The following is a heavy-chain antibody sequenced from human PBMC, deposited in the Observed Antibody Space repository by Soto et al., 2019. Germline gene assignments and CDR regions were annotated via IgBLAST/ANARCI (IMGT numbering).Heavy chain of an antibody. Sequence: QLQLQESGPGLVKPSETLSLTCTVSGGSISSSSYYWGWIRQPPGKGLEWIGSLYYSGSTYYNPSLKSRVTRAVDTSKNQFTLKQSAVTAADTAVYYGARHYGSAVCSSTSCYPYFDYWGQGTLVTVSS. CDR2: LYYSGST. CDR3: ARHYGSAVCSSTSCYPYFDY. D-gene: IGHD2-2*01. V-gene: IGHV4-39*01. J-gene: IGHJ4*02. CDR1: GGSISSSSYY.